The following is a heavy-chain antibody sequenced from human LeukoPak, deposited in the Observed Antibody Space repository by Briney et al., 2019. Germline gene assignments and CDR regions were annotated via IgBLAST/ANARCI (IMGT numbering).Heavy chain of an antibody. D-gene: IGHD3-3*01. CDR3: ASAKGFVGHFDS. CDR2: ISPVLGTP. J-gene: IGHJ4*02. CDR1: GDSPRRGA. V-gene: IGHV1-69*04. Sequence: SAKASCKASGDSPRRGAVSWGRQGPGQGHEWMGRISPVLGTPEYADMFQGRVTIAADKSTNTVFMELRSLKFEDTAVYYCASAKGFVGHFDSWGQGTLVTVSS.